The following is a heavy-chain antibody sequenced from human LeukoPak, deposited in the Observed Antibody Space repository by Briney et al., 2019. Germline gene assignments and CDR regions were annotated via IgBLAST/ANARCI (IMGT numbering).Heavy chain of an antibody. V-gene: IGHV3-21*01. D-gene: IGHD5-24*01. CDR3: ARDERGLPRYVEMATAFDY. Sequence: GGSLRLSCAASGFTFSSYSMNWVRQAPGKGLEWVSSISSSSSYIYYADSVKGRFTISRDNAKNSLYLQMNSLRAEDTAVYYCARDERGLPRYVEMATAFDYWGQGTLVTVSS. CDR1: GFTFSSYS. J-gene: IGHJ4*02. CDR2: ISSSSSYI.